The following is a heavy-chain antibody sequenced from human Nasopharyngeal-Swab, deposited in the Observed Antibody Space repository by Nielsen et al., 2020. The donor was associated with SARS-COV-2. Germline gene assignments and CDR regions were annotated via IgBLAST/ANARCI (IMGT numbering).Heavy chain of an antibody. Sequence: ASVKVSCKASGYTFTSYDINWVRQATGQGLEWMGWMNPNSGNTGYAQKFQGRVTMTRNTSISTAYMELNSLRSEDTAVYYCARAGKIQLWFNSLYYFDYWGQGTLVTVSS. CDR1: GYTFTSYD. V-gene: IGHV1-8*01. CDR3: ARAGKIQLWFNSLYYFDY. CDR2: MNPNSGNT. J-gene: IGHJ4*02. D-gene: IGHD5-18*01.